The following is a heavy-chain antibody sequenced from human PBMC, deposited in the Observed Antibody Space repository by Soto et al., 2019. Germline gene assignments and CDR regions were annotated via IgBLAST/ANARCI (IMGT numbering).Heavy chain of an antibody. CDR2: IYHSGST. D-gene: IGHD2-2*02. CDR1: GGSISSSNW. Sequence: PSETLSLTCAVSGGSISSSNWWRWVRQPPGKGLEWIGEIYHSGSTNYNPSLKSRVTISVDKSKNQFSLKLSSVTAADTAVYYCARGYCSGTSCYNGFDIWGQGTMVTVSS. J-gene: IGHJ3*02. CDR3: ARGYCSGTSCYNGFDI. V-gene: IGHV4-4*02.